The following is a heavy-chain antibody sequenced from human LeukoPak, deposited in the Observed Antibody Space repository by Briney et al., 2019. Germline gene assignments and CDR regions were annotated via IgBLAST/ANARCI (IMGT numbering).Heavy chain of an antibody. CDR2: INYSGTT. CDR3: ARLFDS. V-gene: IGHV4-39*01. Sequence: PSETLSLTCTVSGGAITNDNFYWGWVRQPPGKGLEWVVSINYSGTTYYNPSLRSRLSISVDTSRPQFFLTLNSVTAADTAVYYCARLFDSWGRGILVTVSS. CDR1: GGAITNDNFY. J-gene: IGHJ4*02.